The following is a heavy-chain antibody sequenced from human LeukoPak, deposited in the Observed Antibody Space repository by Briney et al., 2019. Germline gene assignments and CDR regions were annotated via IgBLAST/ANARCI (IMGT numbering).Heavy chain of an antibody. D-gene: IGHD1-1*01. Sequence: PSETLSRTSTVSGCSSSSSSCYWGGIRQPPGRGLEWIGSIYSSGSTYYNPSLKSRVTISVDTSKNQFSLQLSAENAADTAVVYCARDRGTRRYFDYWGQGTLVTVPS. V-gene: IGHV4-39*02. J-gene: IGHJ4*02. CDR2: IYSSGST. CDR3: ARDRGTRRYFDY. CDR1: GCSSSSSSCY.